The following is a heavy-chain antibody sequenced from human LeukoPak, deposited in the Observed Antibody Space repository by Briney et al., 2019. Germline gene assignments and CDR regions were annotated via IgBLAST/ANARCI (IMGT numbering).Heavy chain of an antibody. J-gene: IGHJ4*02. Sequence: SETLSLTCTVSGGSISSGSYYRSWIRQPAGKGLEWIGRIYTRGSTNYNPSLKSRVTISVDTSKNQFSLKLSSVTAADTAVYYCARYTMVRGSADYWGQGTLVTVSS. V-gene: IGHV4-61*02. CDR1: GGSISSGSYY. CDR3: ARYTMVRGSADY. CDR2: IYTRGST. D-gene: IGHD3-10*01.